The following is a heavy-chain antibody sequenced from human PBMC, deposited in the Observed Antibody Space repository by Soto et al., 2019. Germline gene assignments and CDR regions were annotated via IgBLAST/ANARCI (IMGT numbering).Heavy chain of an antibody. V-gene: IGHV1-18*04. J-gene: IGHJ4*02. CDR2: ISTSTGKT. Sequence: QVQLVQSGAEVKKPGASLRVSCKASGYTFNTYGISWVRQAPGKGLEWMGWISTSTGKTNYAHNFQDRVTMTTDTSTTTAYVELRSLPSDDTAVYYCARHGSGENYFDYWGRGTLVTVSS. CDR1: GYTFNTYG. D-gene: IGHD3-10*01. CDR3: ARHGSGENYFDY.